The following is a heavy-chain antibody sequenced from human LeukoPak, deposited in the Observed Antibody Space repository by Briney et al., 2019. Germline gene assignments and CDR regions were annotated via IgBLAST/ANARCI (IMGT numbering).Heavy chain of an antibody. Sequence: SETLSLTCTVSGGSISSSSYYWGWIRQPPGKGLEWIGSIYYSGSTYYNPSLKSRVTISVDTSKNQFSLKLSSVTAADTAVYYCASGGIGDTAMVDYYFDYWGQGTLVTVSS. V-gene: IGHV4-39*07. J-gene: IGHJ4*02. CDR3: ASGGIGDTAMVDYYFDY. CDR1: GGSISSSSYY. D-gene: IGHD5-18*01. CDR2: IYYSGST.